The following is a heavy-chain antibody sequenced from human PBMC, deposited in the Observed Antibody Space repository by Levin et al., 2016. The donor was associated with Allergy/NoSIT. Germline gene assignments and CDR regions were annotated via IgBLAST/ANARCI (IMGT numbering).Heavy chain of an antibody. CDR2: VRSDGSSK. J-gene: IGHJ2*01. CDR3: AKDRGTTTRGSTYYYFDL. D-gene: IGHD1-1*01. V-gene: IGHV3-30*02. CDR1: GFTFSNYG. Sequence: GGSLRLSCAASGFTFSNYGIHWVRQAPGKGLEWVAFVRSDGSSKYYADSVKGRFTISRDNSKNTGDLQVNSLRAEDTAVYYCAKDRGTTTRGSTYYYFDLWGRGTLVTVSS.